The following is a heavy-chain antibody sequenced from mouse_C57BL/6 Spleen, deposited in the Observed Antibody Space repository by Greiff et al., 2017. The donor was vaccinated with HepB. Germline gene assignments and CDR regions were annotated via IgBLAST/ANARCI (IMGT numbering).Heavy chain of an antibody. Sequence: EVKLVESGPGLVKPSQSLSLTCSVTGYSITSGYYWNWIRQFPGNKLEWMGYISYDGSNNYNPSLKNRISITRDTSKNQFFLKLNSVTTEDTATYYCARDDDDWYFDVWGKGTTVTVSS. CDR1: GYSITSGYY. V-gene: IGHV3-6*01. J-gene: IGHJ1*03. CDR3: ARDDDDWYFDV. CDR2: ISYDGSN.